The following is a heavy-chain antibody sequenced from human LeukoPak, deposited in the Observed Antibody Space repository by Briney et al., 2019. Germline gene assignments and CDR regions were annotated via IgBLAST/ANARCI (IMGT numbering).Heavy chain of an antibody. CDR3: ARDPAQIAVASYYFDY. Sequence: GGSLRLSCVASGFTFSKYGMHWVRQAPGKGLEWLAIIWYDGHNKYYADSVKGRFTISRDNSKNTLFLEMTDLRAEDTAVYYCARDPAQIAVASYYFDYWGQGTLVTVSS. CDR1: GFTFSKYG. J-gene: IGHJ4*02. CDR2: IWYDGHNK. V-gene: IGHV3-33*01. D-gene: IGHD6-19*01.